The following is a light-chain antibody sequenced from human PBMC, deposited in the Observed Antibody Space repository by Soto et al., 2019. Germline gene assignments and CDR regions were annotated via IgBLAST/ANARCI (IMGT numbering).Light chain of an antibody. CDR3: QSYDRSLSGWV. V-gene: IGLV1-40*01. Sequence: QSVLTQPHSVSGAPGQRVTISCTWSSSNIGAGYDVHWYQQLPGTAPKLLIYGNSNRPSGVPDRFSGSKSGTSASLAITGLQAEDEADYYGQSYDRSLSGWVFGGGTKVTVL. CDR1: SSNIGAGYD. J-gene: IGLJ3*02. CDR2: GNS.